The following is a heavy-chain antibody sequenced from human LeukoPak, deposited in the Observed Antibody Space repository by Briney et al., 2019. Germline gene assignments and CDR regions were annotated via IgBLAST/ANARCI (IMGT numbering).Heavy chain of an antibody. CDR1: GYSFTSYW. V-gene: IGHV5-51*01. CDR2: IYPGDSDT. CDR3: ARRLGYCSSTSCYWWFDP. J-gene: IGHJ5*02. Sequence: GESLKISCKGSGYSFTSYWIGWVRQMPGKGLELMGIIYPGDSDTRYSPSFQGQVTISADKSISTAYLQWSSLKASDTAMYYCARRLGYCSSTSCYWWFDPWGQGTLVTVSS. D-gene: IGHD2-2*01.